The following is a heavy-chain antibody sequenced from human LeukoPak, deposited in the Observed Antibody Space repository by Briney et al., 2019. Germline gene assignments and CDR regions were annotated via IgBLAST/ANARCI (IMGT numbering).Heavy chain of an antibody. D-gene: IGHD6-6*01. CDR1: GFTFSSHW. J-gene: IGHJ4*02. CDR2: INSDGSST. Sequence: GGSLRLSCAASGFTFSSHWMHWVRQAPGKGLVWVSRINSDGSSTSYADSVKGRFTISRDNSKNTLYLQMNSLRAEDTAVYYCARGDEYSRHSLPAFWGQGTLVTVSS. V-gene: IGHV3-74*01. CDR3: ARGDEYSRHSLPAF.